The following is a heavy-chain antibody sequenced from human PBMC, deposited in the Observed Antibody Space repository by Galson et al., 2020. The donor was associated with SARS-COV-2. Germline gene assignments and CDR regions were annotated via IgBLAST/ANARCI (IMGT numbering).Heavy chain of an antibody. Sequence: SETLSLTCAVSGGSISTGYNSWSWLRQPPGKGLEWIAYIYHSGSTYYTPSLASRVTISVDRSKNQFSLKLTSVTAADTAVYYCARVIAAGDWYFDLWGRGTLVTVSS. V-gene: IGHV4-30-2*01. CDR3: ARVIAAGDWYFDL. CDR2: IYHSGST. J-gene: IGHJ2*01. CDR1: GGSISTGYNS. D-gene: IGHD6-13*01.